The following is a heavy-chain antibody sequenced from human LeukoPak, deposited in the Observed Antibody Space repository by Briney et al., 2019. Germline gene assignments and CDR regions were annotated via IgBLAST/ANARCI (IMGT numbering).Heavy chain of an antibody. Sequence: PSETLSLTCAVYGGSFSGYYWSWIRQPPGKGLEWIGEINHSGSTNYNPSLKSRVTISVDTSKNQFSLKLSSVTAADTAVYYCARHITPSVAGVFDYWGQGTLVTVSS. V-gene: IGHV4-34*01. D-gene: IGHD6-19*01. J-gene: IGHJ4*02. CDR2: INHSGST. CDR3: ARHITPSVAGVFDY. CDR1: GGSFSGYY.